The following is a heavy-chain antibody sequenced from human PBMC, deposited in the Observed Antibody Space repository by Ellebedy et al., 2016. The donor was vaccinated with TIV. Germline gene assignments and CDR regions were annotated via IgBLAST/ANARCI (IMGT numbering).Heavy chain of an antibody. CDR2: IIPIFGTA. J-gene: IGHJ3*02. V-gene: IGHV1-69*06. D-gene: IGHD6-19*01. CDR3: ARDSSVRRNNAFDI. Sequence: SVKVSXXASGGTFSNYAISWVRQAPGQGLEWMGGIIPIFGTANYAQKFQGRVTITADKSTSTAYMELSSLRSEDTAVYYCARDSSVRRNNAFDIWGQGTMVTVSS. CDR1: GGTFSNYA.